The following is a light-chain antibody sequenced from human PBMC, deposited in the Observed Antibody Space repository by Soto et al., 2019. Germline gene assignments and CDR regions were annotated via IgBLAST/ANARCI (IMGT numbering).Light chain of an antibody. V-gene: IGKV3-15*01. J-gene: IGKJ1*01. Sequence: EIVMTQSPATLSASPGERATLSCRASQSVSSNLAWYQQKPGQAPRLLIYGASTRATGIPARFSGSGSGTDFTLIISSLQSEDVAVYHCQQYRNWPPWTFGQGTKVDIK. CDR3: QQYRNWPPWT. CDR2: GAS. CDR1: QSVSSN.